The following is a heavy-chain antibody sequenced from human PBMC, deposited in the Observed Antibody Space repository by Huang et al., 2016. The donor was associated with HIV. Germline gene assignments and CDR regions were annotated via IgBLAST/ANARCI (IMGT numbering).Heavy chain of an antibody. CDR3: ARERGRVGVTWIDAFDL. CDR1: GGSISGYY. V-gene: IGHV4-4*07. CDR2: IDASGSN. Sequence: GGSISGYYWSWIRQPAGKGLEWIGRIDASGSNNNRPSLKSRVTMSVERSKNQSSLHLNSVTAADTAIYYCARERGRVGVTWIDAFDLWGQGTLVTVSS. D-gene: IGHD1-26*01. J-gene: IGHJ3*01.